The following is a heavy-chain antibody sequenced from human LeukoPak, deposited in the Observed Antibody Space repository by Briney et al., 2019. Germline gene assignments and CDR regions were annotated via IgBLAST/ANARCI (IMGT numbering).Heavy chain of an antibody. CDR1: GGSISSYY. CDR2: IYYSGST. Sequence: PSETLSLTCTVSGGSISSYYWSWIRQPPGKGLEWIGYIYYSGSTNYNPSLKSRVTISVDTSKNQFSLKLSSVTAADTAVDYCARRTRTYYYDSSGYYYFNDMGGWFGPWGQGTLVTGSS. J-gene: IGHJ5*02. CDR3: ARRTRTYYYDSSGYYYFNDMGGWFGP. V-gene: IGHV4-59*08. D-gene: IGHD3-22*01.